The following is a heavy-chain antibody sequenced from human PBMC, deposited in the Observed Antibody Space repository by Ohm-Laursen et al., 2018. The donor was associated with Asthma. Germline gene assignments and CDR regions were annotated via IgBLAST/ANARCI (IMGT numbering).Heavy chain of an antibody. CDR3: AREEKWLRSLPY. V-gene: IGHV4-30-4*01. Sequence: TLSLTWTVSGGSISSGDYYWSWIRQPPGKGLEWIGYIYYSGSTYYNPSLKSRVTISVDTSKNQFSLKLSSVTAADTAVYYCAREEKWLRSLPYWGQGTLVTVSS. CDR1: GGSISSGDYY. D-gene: IGHD5-12*01. J-gene: IGHJ4*02. CDR2: IYYSGST.